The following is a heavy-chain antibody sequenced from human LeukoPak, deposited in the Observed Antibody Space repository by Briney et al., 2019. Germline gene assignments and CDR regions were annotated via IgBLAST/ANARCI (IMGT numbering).Heavy chain of an antibody. Sequence: GGSLRLSCAASGFSSNSYWMHWARQAPGKGLVWVARINGDGSSINYADSVKGRFTISRDNAKNSLYLQMNSLRAEDTALYYCAKVRGYSYGPFDYWGQGTLVTVSS. J-gene: IGHJ4*02. CDR1: GFSSNSYW. CDR2: INGDGSSI. V-gene: IGHV3-74*01. D-gene: IGHD5-18*01. CDR3: AKVRGYSYGPFDY.